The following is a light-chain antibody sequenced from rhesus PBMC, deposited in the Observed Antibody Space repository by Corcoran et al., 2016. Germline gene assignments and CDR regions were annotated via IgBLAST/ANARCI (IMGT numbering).Light chain of an antibody. J-gene: IGKJ2*01. CDR3: QQYSSRPYS. V-gene: IGKV1-22*01. CDR2: KAS. Sequence: DIQMTQSPSSLSASVGDTVTITRRASQGISSWLAWYQQKPGKAPKLLIKKASMLQSGVPSRFSGCGAGTGFTLTISSLQSEDIATYYCQQYSSRPYSFGQGTKVEVK. CDR1: QGISSW.